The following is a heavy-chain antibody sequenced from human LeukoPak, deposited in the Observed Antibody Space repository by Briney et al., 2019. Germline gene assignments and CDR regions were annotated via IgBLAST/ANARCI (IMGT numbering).Heavy chain of an antibody. V-gene: IGHV3-7*01. D-gene: IGHD6-13*01. CDR1: GFTFSSYW. CDR3: ARETTAAAAGRPGINWFDP. Sequence: GGSLRLSCAASGFTFSSYWMSWVRQAPGKGLEWVANIKQDGSEKYYVDSVKGRFTISRDNAKNSLYLQMNSLRAEDTAVYYCARETTAAAAGRPGINWFDPWGQGTLVTVSS. CDR2: IKQDGSEK. J-gene: IGHJ5*02.